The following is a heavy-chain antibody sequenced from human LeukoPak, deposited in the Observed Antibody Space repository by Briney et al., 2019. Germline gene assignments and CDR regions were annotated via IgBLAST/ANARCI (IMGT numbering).Heavy chain of an antibody. J-gene: IGHJ6*02. CDR2: ISSSSSYT. Sequence: GGSLRLSCAASGFTFSDYYMSWIRQAPGKGLEWVSYISSSSSYTNYADSVKGRFTISRDNAKNSLYLQMNSLRAEDTAVYYCAREPGCLFSCLDVWGQGTTVTVSS. V-gene: IGHV3-11*05. CDR3: AREPGCLFSCLDV. D-gene: IGHD2-21*01. CDR1: GFTFSDYY.